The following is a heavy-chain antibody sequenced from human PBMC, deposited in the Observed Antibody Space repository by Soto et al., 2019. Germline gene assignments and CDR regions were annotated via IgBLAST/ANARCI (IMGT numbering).Heavy chain of an antibody. CDR2: INHSGST. CDR3: ARVGYYDFWSGYLRPLRY. D-gene: IGHD3-3*01. CDR1: GGSFSGYY. Sequence: SETLSLTCAVYGGSFSGYYWSWIRQPPGKGLEWIGEINHSGSTNYNPSLKSRVTISVDTSKNQFSLKLSSVTAADTAVYYCARVGYYDFWSGYLRPLRYWGQGTLVT. V-gene: IGHV4-34*01. J-gene: IGHJ4*02.